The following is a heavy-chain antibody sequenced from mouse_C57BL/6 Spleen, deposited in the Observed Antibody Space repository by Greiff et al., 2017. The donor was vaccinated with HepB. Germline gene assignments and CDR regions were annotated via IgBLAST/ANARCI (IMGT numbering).Heavy chain of an antibody. D-gene: IGHD2-4*01. CDR1: GFTFSSYG. Sequence: EVMLVESGGDLVKPGGSLKLSCAASGFTFSSYGMSWVRQTPDKRLEWVATISSGGSYTYYPDSVKGRFTISRDNAKNTLYLQMSSLKSEDTAMYYCARRFYDYDGYAMDYWGQGTSVTVSS. CDR3: ARRFYDYDGYAMDY. J-gene: IGHJ4*01. V-gene: IGHV5-6*02. CDR2: ISSGGSYT.